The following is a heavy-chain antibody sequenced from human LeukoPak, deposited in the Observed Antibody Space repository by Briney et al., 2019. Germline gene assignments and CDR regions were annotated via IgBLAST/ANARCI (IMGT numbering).Heavy chain of an antibody. J-gene: IGHJ4*02. V-gene: IGHV3-21*01. Sequence: GGSLRLSCAASGFTFSSYSMNWVRQAPGKGLEWVSSISSSSSYIYYADSVKGRFTISRDNAKNSLYLQMNSLRAEDTAVYYCAGDRLQGFLEWLLPMKWGQGTLVTVSS. CDR3: AGDRLQGFLEWLLPMK. CDR1: GFTFSSYS. CDR2: ISSSSSYI. D-gene: IGHD3-3*01.